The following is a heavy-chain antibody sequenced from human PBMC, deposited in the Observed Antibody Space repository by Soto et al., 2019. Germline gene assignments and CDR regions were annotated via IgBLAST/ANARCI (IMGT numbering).Heavy chain of an antibody. D-gene: IGHD4-17*01. Sequence: EVQLVESGGGLVQPGRSLRLSCVASGFTADDYAMHWVRQAPGKGLEWVSGISSNSDTIDYADSVKGRFTISRDNAKNFLFLQMNSLSPEDTGLYYCAKDMKWGGMTTIHYFDSWGQGTLVTVSS. V-gene: IGHV3-9*02. CDR3: AKDMKWGGMTTIHYFDS. CDR2: ISSNSDTI. J-gene: IGHJ4*02. CDR1: GFTADDYA.